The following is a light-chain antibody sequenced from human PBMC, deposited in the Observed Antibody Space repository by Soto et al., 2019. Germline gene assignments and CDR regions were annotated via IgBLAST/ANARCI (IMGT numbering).Light chain of an antibody. V-gene: IGLV2-8*01. CDR1: SSDVGGYNY. CDR2: EVS. CDR3: SSYAGSNTFI. J-gene: IGLJ2*01. Sequence: QSALTQPPSASGSPGQSVTISCTGTSSDVGGYNYVSWYQQYPGKAPKLMIYEVSKGPSGVPDLFSGSKSGNTASMTVSGLQAEDEADYYCSSYAGSNTFIFGGGTKLTV.